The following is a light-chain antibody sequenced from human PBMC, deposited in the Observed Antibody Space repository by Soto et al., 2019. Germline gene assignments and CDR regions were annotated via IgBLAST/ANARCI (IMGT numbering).Light chain of an antibody. V-gene: IGKV3-15*01. J-gene: IGKJ1*01. CDR2: SAS. CDR3: QQYNNWPV. Sequence: EIVMKHSPATLSVSPGERATLSSRASQSLSINLAWYQPKPGQAPSLLIYSASTRATGIPSRFSGSGSGTEFTLTISSLQSEDFAVYYCQQYNNWPVFGQGTKVDIK. CDR1: QSLSIN.